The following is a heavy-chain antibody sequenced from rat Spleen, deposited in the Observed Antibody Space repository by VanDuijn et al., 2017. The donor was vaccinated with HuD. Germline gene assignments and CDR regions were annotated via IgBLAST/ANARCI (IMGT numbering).Heavy chain of an antibody. Sequence: EVQLVESDGGLVQPGRSLKLSCAASGFTFSDYYMAWVRQAPTKGLEWVATISDDGSSTYYRDSVKGRFTISRDNAKSTLYLQMDSLRSEDTATYYCARHGSQLPGYNSYFDYWGQGTLVTVSS. CDR1: GFTFSDYY. CDR2: ISDDGSST. CDR3: ARHGSQLPGYNSYFDY. J-gene: IGHJ3*01. D-gene: IGHD1-4*01. V-gene: IGHV5-29*01.